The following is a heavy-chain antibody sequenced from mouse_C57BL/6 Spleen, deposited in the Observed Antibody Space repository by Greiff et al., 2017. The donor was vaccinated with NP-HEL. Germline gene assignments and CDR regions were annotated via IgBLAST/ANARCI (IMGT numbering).Heavy chain of an antibody. D-gene: IGHD4-1*01. CDR1: GYTFTSYT. V-gene: IGHV1-4*01. CDR2: INPSSGYP. J-gene: IGHJ4*01. Sequence: QVQLQQSGAELARPGASVKMSCKASGYTFTSYTMHWVKQRPGQGLEWIGYINPSSGYPKYNQKFKDKATLTADKTSSTAYMKLSSLTSEDSAVYYGANWDEAMDYWGQGTSVTVSS. CDR3: ANWDEAMDY.